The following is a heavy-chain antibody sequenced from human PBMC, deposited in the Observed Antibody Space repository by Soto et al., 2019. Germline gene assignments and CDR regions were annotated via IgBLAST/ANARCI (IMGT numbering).Heavy chain of an antibody. CDR3: ARSVGNYFDY. V-gene: IGHV3-74*01. CDR1: GFTFSSYW. J-gene: IGHJ4*02. CDR2: INSDGSST. Sequence: GGSLRLSCAASGFTFSSYWMHWVRQAQGKGLVWVSRINSDGSSTSYADSVKGRFTISRDNAKNTLYLQMNSLRADDSAVDYCARSVGNYFDYWGQGTLVTVSS.